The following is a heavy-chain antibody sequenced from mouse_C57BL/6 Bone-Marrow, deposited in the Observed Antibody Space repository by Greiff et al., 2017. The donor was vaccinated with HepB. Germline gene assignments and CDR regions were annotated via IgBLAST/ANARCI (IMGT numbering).Heavy chain of an antibody. D-gene: IGHD1-1*01. CDR1: GFTFTDYY. V-gene: IGHV7-3*01. CDR3: ARYGDSGSSSYWYFDV. CDR2: IRNKANGYTT. Sequence: EVQLVESGGGLVQPGGSLSLSCAASGFTFTDYYMSWVRQPPGKALEWLGFIRNKANGYTTEYSASVKGRFTISRDNSQSILYLQMNALRAEDSATYYCARYGDSGSSSYWYFDVWGTGTTVTVSS. J-gene: IGHJ1*03.